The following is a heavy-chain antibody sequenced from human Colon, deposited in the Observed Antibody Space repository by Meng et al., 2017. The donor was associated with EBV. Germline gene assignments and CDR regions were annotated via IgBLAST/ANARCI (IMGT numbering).Heavy chain of an antibody. D-gene: IGHD3-10*01. CDR1: GTPFTSFY. V-gene: IGHV1-46*01. Sequence: QLQMVESGAEVKNPGSSVNVSCNASGTPFTSFYIHWMRQAPGQGLEWMGIINPSGGSTTYAQKFQGRVIMTRDSSTSTVYMELSSLRSEDTAVYYCARGSGSGGDFCDYWGQGTLVTVSS. J-gene: IGHJ4*02. CDR2: INPSGGST. CDR3: ARGSGSGGDFCDY.